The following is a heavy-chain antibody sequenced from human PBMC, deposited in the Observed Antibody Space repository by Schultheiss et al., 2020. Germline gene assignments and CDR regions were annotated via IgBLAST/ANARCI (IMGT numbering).Heavy chain of an antibody. J-gene: IGHJ4*02. Sequence: GGSLRLSCEASGFTFDSHWMHWVRQAPGKGLVWVSRINSDGSSTNYADSVKGRFIISRDNAKNTVYLQMNSLRPEDTAVYYCARGGWYESFDYWGQGALVTVS. CDR1: GFTFDSHW. V-gene: IGHV3-74*01. D-gene: IGHD6-19*01. CDR2: INSDGSST. CDR3: ARGGWYESFDY.